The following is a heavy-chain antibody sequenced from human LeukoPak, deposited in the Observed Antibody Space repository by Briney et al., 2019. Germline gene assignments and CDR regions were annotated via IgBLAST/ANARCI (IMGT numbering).Heavy chain of an antibody. CDR3: ARQGSGILWRGYGMDV. CDR2: IYYSGSI. V-gene: IGHV4-31*03. J-gene: IGHJ6*04. CDR1: GGSISSGGYY. Sequence: SQTLSLTCTVSGGSISSGGYYWRWICQLPGKGLEWIGDIYYSGSIYYNPSLTSRVTISVDTSKNQFSLKLSSVTAADTAVYYCARQGSGILWRGYGMDVWGKGTTVTVSS. D-gene: IGHD3-10*01.